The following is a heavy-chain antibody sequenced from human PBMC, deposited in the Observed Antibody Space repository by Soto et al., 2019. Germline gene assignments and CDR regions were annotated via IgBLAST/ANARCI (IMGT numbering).Heavy chain of an antibody. CDR3: ARNRRETGDFDY. CDR1: GYTFTTYD. V-gene: IGHV1-8*02. CDR2: MNPYNGDT. Sequence: QVQLVQSGAEVKKPGASVKVSCKASGYTFTTYDVNWMRQATGQGPEWLGWMNPYNGDTGYAQKFQGRVTLTRDTSMNTAYLELSSLTYEDTAVYYCARNRRETGDFDYWGQGTRVTVSS. J-gene: IGHJ4*02. D-gene: IGHD7-27*01.